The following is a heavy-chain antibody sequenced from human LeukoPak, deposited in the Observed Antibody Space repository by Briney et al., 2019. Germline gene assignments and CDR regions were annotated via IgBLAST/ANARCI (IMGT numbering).Heavy chain of an antibody. CDR1: GGSISSYY. V-gene: IGHV4-59*01. Sequence: SETLSLTCTVSGGSISSYYWSWIRQPPGKGLEWIGYIYYSGSTNYNPPLKSRVTISVDTSKNQFSLKLSSVTAADTAVYYCARDDSSSSGGYGMDVWGQGTTVTVSS. CDR2: IYYSGST. CDR3: ARDDSSSSGGYGMDV. D-gene: IGHD6-6*01. J-gene: IGHJ6*02.